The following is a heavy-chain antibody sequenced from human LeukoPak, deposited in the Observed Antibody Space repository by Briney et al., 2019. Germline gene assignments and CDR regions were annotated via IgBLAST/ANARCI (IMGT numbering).Heavy chain of an antibody. CDR2: ISGSGGST. Sequence: GGSLRLSCAASGFTFSSYAMSWVRRAPGKGLEWVSAISGSGGSTYYADSVKGRFTISRDNSKNTLYVQMNSLRAEDTAVYYCATPPRGVYTSGWYQVSWGQGTLVTVSS. D-gene: IGHD6-19*01. CDR3: ATPPRGVYTSGWYQVS. J-gene: IGHJ5*02. CDR1: GFTFSSYA. V-gene: IGHV3-23*01.